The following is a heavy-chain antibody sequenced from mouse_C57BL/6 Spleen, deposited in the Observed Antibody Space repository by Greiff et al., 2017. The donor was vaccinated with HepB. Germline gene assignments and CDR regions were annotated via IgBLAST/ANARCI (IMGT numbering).Heavy chain of an antibody. CDR3: ARDGSSPWCFDV. D-gene: IGHD1-1*01. V-gene: IGHV1-80*01. CDR2: IYPGDGDT. CDR1: GYAFSSYW. J-gene: IGHJ1*03. Sequence: VQLQQSGAELVKPGASVKISCKASGYAFSSYWMNWVKQRPGKGLEWIGQIYPGDGDTNYNGKFKGKATLTADKSSSKAYMQLSSLTSEDSAVYFCARDGSSPWCFDVWGTGTTVTVSS.